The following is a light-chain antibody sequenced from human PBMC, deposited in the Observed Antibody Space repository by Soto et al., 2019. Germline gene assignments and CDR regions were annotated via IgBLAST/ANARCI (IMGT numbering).Light chain of an antibody. CDR3: QQYNHWPRMLS. J-gene: IGKJ4*01. V-gene: IGKV3-15*01. CDR1: QSLTSN. CDR2: DTS. Sequence: EIILTQSPATLYVSPGERATLSCRASQSLTSNLAWYQQRPGQAPRLLIYDTSTRATDIPARFSGSGSGTEFTLTIPSLQSEDFAVYYCQQYNHWPRMLSFGGGTRV.